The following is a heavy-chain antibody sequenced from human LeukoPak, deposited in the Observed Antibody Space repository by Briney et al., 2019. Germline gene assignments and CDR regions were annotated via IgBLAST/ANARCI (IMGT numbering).Heavy chain of an antibody. CDR1: GGSISSYY. J-gene: IGHJ4*02. V-gene: IGHV4-59*01. CDR2: IYYSGST. D-gene: IGHD6-13*01. CDR3: ARVGRSSSWYGAFDY. Sequence: SETLSLTCTVSGGSISSYYWSWIRQPPGKGLEWIGYIYYSGSTNYNPSLKSRVTISVDTSKNQFSLKLSSVTAADTAVYYCARVGRSSSWYGAFDYWGQGTLVTVSS.